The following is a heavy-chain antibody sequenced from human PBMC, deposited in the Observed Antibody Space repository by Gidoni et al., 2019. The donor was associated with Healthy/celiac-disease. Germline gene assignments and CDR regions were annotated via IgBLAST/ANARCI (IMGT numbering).Heavy chain of an antibody. CDR3: ARGGAVAGFDY. CDR2: IYTSGST. J-gene: IGHJ4*02. D-gene: IGHD6-19*01. CDR1: GGSISSGSYY. V-gene: IGHV4-61*02. Sequence: QVQLQESGPGLVKPQQTLSLTCTVSGGSISSGSYYWSWIRQPAGKGLEWIGRIYTSGSTNYNPSLKSRVTISVDTSKNQFSLKLSSVTAADTAVYYCARGGAVAGFDYWGQGTLVTVSS.